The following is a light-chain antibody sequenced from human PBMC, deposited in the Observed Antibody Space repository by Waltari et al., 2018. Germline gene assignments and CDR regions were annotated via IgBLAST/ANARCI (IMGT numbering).Light chain of an antibody. CDR1: SSEVCAYYY. Sequence: QSALTQPASVSGSPGKSITISCTGTSSEVCAYYYVSWYQHHPGKAPKLMIYDVTYRPSGVSNRFSGSKSGNTASLTVSGLQAEDEADYYCSSYTRNSPHVVFGGGTKLTVL. CDR3: SSYTRNSPHVV. J-gene: IGLJ2*01. V-gene: IGLV2-14*03. CDR2: DVT.